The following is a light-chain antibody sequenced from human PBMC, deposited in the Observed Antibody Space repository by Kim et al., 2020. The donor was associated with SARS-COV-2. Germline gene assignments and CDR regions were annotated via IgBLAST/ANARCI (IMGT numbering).Light chain of an antibody. Sequence: GDRVTITCRASQNISNDLDWYQQNPGRAPKRLIYGASSLQSGVPSRFSGSGSETEFTLTISSLQPEDFATYFCLQHNTYPITFGQGTRLEIK. CDR2: GAS. V-gene: IGKV1-17*01. CDR3: LQHNTYPIT. CDR1: QNISND. J-gene: IGKJ5*01.